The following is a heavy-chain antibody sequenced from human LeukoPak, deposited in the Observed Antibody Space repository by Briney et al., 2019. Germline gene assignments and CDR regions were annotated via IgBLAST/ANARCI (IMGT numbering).Heavy chain of an antibody. CDR1: GFTVSSNY. V-gene: IGHV3-53*01. Sequence: GGSLRLSCAASGFTVSSNYMSWVRQAPGKGLEWVSVIYSGGSTYYADSVKGRFTISRDNSKSTLYIQMNSLRAEDTAVYYCASSSSSDFGAFDIWGRGTMVTVSS. J-gene: IGHJ3*02. D-gene: IGHD6-6*01. CDR3: ASSSSSDFGAFDI. CDR2: IYSGGST.